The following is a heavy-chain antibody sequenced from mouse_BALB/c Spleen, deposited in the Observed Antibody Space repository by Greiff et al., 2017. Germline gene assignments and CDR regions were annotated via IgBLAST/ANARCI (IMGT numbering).Heavy chain of an antibody. J-gene: IGHJ4*01. D-gene: IGHD2-13*01. CDR2: ISDGGSYT. CDR3: ARDDLTYAMDY. V-gene: IGHV5-4*02. CDR1: GFTFSDYY. Sequence: EVKLMESGGGLVKPGGSLKLSCAASGFTFSDYYMYWVRQTPEKRLEWVATISDGGSYTYYPDSVKGRFTISRDNAKNNLYLQMSSLKSEDTAMYYCARDDLTYAMDYWGQGTSVTVSS.